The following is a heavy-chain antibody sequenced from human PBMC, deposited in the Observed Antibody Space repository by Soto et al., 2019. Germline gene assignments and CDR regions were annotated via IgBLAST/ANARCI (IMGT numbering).Heavy chain of an antibody. J-gene: IGHJ4*02. V-gene: IGHV1-18*01. CDR3: ARDPGAASFDF. D-gene: IGHD2-15*01. CDR2: INTSNDNK. Sequence: ASVKVSCKASGYTFTNYGISWVRQAPGEGLEWVGWINTSNDNKLYAQKLQGRLTLTTDTSASTAYMDLTTLRSDDTAVYFCARDPGAASFDFWAQGTLVTVS. CDR1: GYTFTNYG.